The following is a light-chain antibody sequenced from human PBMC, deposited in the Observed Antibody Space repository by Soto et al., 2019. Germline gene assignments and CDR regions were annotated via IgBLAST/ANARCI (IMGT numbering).Light chain of an antibody. CDR1: QSVDSTY. J-gene: IGKJ1*01. CDR2: ATS. Sequence: EIVLTQSPGTLSLSPGERAPLSCRARQSVDSTYLAWYQQKPAQPPRLLIYATSNRAAGIPDRFSGSGSGTDFTLTISRLEPEDFAVYYCQQYGSSPPKTFGQGTKVDI. CDR3: QQYGSSPPKT. V-gene: IGKV3-20*01.